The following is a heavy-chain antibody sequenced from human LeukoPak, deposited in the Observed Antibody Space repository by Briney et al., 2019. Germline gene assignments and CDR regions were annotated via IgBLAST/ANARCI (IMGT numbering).Heavy chain of an antibody. V-gene: IGHV1-8*01. CDR1: GYTFTSYD. D-gene: IGHD6-6*01. Sequence: ASVKVSCKASGYTFTSYDINWVRQATGQGLEWMGWMNPNSGNTGYAQKFQGRVTMTRNTSISTAYMELSSLRSEDTAVYYCASGYSSSDGMDVWGQGTTVTASS. CDR3: ASGYSSSDGMDV. J-gene: IGHJ6*02. CDR2: MNPNSGNT.